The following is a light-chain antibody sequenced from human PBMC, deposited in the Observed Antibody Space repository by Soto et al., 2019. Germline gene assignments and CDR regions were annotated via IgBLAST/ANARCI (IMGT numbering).Light chain of an antibody. Sequence: EIVMTPSQDTLSVSPGESAPLSFRASQSVSNNLAWYQQKPAQATSLLIFGASTRATGITDRFSGSGSGTGFTPTTSRLEPEDFAVYYCQQYGSSPRPVAQGPKV. CDR1: QSVSNN. J-gene: IGKJ1*01. CDR3: QQYGSSPRP. V-gene: IGKV3-20*01. CDR2: GAS.